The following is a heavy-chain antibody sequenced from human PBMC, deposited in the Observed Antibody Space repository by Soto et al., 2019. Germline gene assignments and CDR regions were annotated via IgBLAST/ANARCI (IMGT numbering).Heavy chain of an antibody. CDR2: INPNSGGT. J-gene: IGHJ6*02. D-gene: IGHD3-3*01. Sequence: ASVKVSCKASGYTFTGYYMHWVRQAPGQGLEWMGWINPNSGGTNYAQKFQGWVTMTRDTSISTAYMELSRLRSDDTAVYYCARDSLRRITIFGVVTYGMDVWGQGTTVTVSS. CDR1: GYTFTGYY. V-gene: IGHV1-2*04. CDR3: ARDSLRRITIFGVVTYGMDV.